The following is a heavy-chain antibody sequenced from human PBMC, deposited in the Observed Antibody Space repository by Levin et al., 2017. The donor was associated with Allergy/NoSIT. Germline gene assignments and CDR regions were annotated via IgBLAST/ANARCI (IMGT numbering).Heavy chain of an antibody. J-gene: IGHJ4*02. CDR3: AIESYSGSYGGVVDY. Sequence: LSLTCAASGFTFSSYGMHWVRQAPGKGLEWVAVIWYDGSNKYYADSVKGRFTISRDNSKNTLYLQMNSLRAEDTAVYYCAIESYSGSYGGVVDYWGQGTLVTVSS. CDR2: IWYDGSNK. V-gene: IGHV3-33*01. CDR1: GFTFSSYG. D-gene: IGHD1-26*01.